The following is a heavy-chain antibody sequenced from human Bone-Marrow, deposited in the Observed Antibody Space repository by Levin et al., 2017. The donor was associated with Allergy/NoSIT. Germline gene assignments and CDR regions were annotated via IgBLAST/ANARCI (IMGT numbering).Heavy chain of an antibody. CDR2: ISYRGST. CDR1: GGSISSAGYH. D-gene: IGHD4-17*01. Sequence: LRLSCTVSGGSISSAGYHWTWIRQYPGKGLEWIGYISYRGSTYFNPSLKSRLTMSIDTSEQHFSLNLTSVSAADTAIYYCARLHGYSFDYWGQGALVTVSS. V-gene: IGHV4-31*03. J-gene: IGHJ4*02. CDR3: ARLHGYSFDY.